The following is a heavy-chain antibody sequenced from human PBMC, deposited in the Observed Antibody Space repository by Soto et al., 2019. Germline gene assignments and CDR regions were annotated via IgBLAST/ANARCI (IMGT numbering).Heavy chain of an antibody. CDR3: AIGSTYSGEFEF. CDR2: FVPIVGTT. Sequence: VQLVQSGAEVKQPGSSVKVSCKASGGTFSSYTVTWVRQAPGQGLEWMGGFVPIVGTTDYSQNFQGRLTITADESATTGYMELSSLTSDDKARYYCAIGSTYSGEFEFWGQGNLVTVSS. J-gene: IGHJ4*02. V-gene: IGHV1-69*01. D-gene: IGHD1-26*01. CDR1: GGTFSSYT.